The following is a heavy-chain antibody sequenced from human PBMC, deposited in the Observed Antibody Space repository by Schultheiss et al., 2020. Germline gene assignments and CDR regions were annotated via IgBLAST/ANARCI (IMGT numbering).Heavy chain of an antibody. Sequence: GGSLRLSCAASGFTFSSYGMHWVRQAPGKGLEWVAVISYDGSNKYYADSVKGRFTISRDNSKNTLYLQMNSLRAEDAATYYCANADWGFPSYWGRGTLVTVSS. D-gene: IGHD7-27*01. J-gene: IGHJ4*02. CDR1: GFTFSSYG. V-gene: IGHV3-30*18. CDR3: ANADWGFPSY. CDR2: ISYDGSNK.